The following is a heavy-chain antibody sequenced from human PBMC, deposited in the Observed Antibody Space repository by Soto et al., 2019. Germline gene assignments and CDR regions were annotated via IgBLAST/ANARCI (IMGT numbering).Heavy chain of an antibody. D-gene: IGHD6-6*01. CDR1: KFISSTYA. CDR2: ISSDGNNK. Sequence: QVQLVESGGGVVQPGRSLRLSCAASKFISSTYAMHWVRQAPGKGLEWVAVISSDGNNKYYADSVKGRFTISRDNSKNTLYLQMNSLRVEDTAFDYCARDLRTRQQLALILDYWGQGTLVTVSS. J-gene: IGHJ4*02. V-gene: IGHV3-30-3*01. CDR3: ARDLRTRQQLALILDY.